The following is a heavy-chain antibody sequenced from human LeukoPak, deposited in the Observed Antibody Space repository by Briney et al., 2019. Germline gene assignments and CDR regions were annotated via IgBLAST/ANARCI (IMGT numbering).Heavy chain of an antibody. CDR2: ISYDGSNK. Sequence: PGGSLRLSCAASGFTFSSYAMHWVRQAPGKGLEWVAVISYDGSNKYYADSVKGRFTISRDNSKNTLYLQMNSLRAEDTAVYYCARDPGAFSWLCFDNWFDPWGQGTLVTVSS. D-gene: IGHD6-13*01. CDR3: ARDPGAFSWLCFDNWFDP. V-gene: IGHV3-30-3*01. J-gene: IGHJ5*02. CDR1: GFTFSSYA.